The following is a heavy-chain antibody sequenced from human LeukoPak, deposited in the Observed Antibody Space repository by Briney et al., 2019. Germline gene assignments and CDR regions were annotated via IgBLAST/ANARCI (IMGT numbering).Heavy chain of an antibody. D-gene: IGHD2-8*01. CDR3: ARDPCTNGVCLDY. CDR2: MNPNSGNT. J-gene: IGHJ4*02. V-gene: IGHV1-8*03. CDR1: GYTFTSYD. Sequence: ASVKVSCKASGYTFTSYDINWVRQATGQGLEWMGWMNPNSGNTGYAQKFQGRVTITRNTSISTAYMELSSLRSEDTAVYYCARDPCTNGVCLDYWGQGTLVTVSS.